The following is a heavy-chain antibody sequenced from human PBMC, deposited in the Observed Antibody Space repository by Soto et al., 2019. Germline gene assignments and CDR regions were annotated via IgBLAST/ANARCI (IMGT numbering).Heavy chain of an antibody. J-gene: IGHJ3*02. V-gene: IGHV1-18*01. CDR1: GDSFTSYG. D-gene: IGHD6-19*01. CDR3: ARDDASSSRVRAFDI. CDR2: ISPYSGDT. Sequence: ASVKVSCKAFGDSFTSYGISWVRQAPGQGLEWMGWISPYSGDTNYAQHFQGRVTLTTDKFTSTAYMELRSLRSDDKADYYCARDDASSSRVRAFDIWGQGTTVTVSS.